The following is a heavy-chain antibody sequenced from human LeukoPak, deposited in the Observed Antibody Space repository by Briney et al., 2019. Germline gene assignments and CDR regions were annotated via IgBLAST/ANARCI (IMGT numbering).Heavy chain of an antibody. V-gene: IGHV3-21*01. CDR2: ISSSSSYI. J-gene: IGHJ6*02. CDR1: GFTFSSYS. CDR3: ARDQVAGSYYYYGMDV. D-gene: IGHD2-15*01. Sequence: GGSLRLSCAASGFTFSSYSMNWVRQAPGKGLEWVSSISSSSSYIYYADSVKGRSTISRDNAKNSLYLQMNSLRAEDTAVYYCARDQVAGSYYYYGMDVWGQGTTVTVSS.